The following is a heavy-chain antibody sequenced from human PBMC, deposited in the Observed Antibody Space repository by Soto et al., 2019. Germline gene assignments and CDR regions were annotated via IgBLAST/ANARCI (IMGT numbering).Heavy chain of an antibody. CDR3: ARMYCSSTSCLIPNDYYYYGMDV. V-gene: IGHV1-69*13. CDR2: IIPIFGTA. Sequence: SVKVSCKASGGTFSSYAISWVRQAPGQGLEWMGGIIPIFGTANYAQKFQGRVTITADESTSTAYMELSSLRSEDTAVYHCARMYCSSTSCLIPNDYYYYGMDVWGQGTTVTVSS. J-gene: IGHJ6*02. D-gene: IGHD2-2*01. CDR1: GGTFSSYA.